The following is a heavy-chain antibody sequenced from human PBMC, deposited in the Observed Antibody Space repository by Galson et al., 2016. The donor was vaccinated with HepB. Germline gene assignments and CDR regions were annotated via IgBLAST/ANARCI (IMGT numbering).Heavy chain of an antibody. CDR3: AKGSRQNVVVTASN. V-gene: IGHV3-23*01. J-gene: IGHJ4*02. D-gene: IGHD2-21*02. CDR1: GFTFSNYA. Sequence: SLRLSCAASGFTFSNYAMNWVRQAPGKGLEWVSAISGDATNKYYGDSMKGRFTISRDNSKSTLYLQLNSLTAEDTAVYYCAKGSRQNVVVTASNWGQGTLVTVSS. CDR2: ISGDATNK.